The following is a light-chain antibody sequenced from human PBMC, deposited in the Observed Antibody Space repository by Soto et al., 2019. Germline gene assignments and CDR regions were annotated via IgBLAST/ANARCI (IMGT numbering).Light chain of an antibody. Sequence: QSALTQPASVSGSPGQSITISGTGTSSDVGGYNYVSWYQQHPGQAPKLMIYDVSNRPSGLSNRFSGSKSGNTASLTISWLHAVDEADYYCSSYTRSSTLVVFGGGTKLTLL. CDR3: SSYTRSSTLVV. CDR1: SSDVGGYNY. J-gene: IGLJ2*01. V-gene: IGLV2-14*01. CDR2: DVS.